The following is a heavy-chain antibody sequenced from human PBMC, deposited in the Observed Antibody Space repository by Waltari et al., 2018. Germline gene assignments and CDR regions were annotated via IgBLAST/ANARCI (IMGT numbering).Heavy chain of an antibody. D-gene: IGHD4-17*01. J-gene: IGHJ4*02. Sequence: QVQLVQSGAEVKKPGSSVKVSCKASGGTFSSYAISWVRQAPGQGLEWMGGIIPSYGTANDAQKCQGRVTITADESTSTAYMELSSLRSEDTAVDYCARDSYGDLRRFDYWGQGTLVTVSS. V-gene: IGHV1-69*01. CDR1: GGTFSSYA. CDR2: IIPSYGTA. CDR3: ARDSYGDLRRFDY.